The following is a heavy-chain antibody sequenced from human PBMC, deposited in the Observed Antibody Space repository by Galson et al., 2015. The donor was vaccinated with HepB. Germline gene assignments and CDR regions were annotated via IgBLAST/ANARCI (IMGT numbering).Heavy chain of an antibody. CDR1: GFTFSSYA. Sequence: SLRLSCAASGFTFSSYAMHWVRQAPGKGLEWVAVISYDGSNKYYADSVKGRFTISRDNSKNTLYLQMNSLRAEDTAVYYCARDNQQLAGLDYWGQGTVVTVSS. CDR2: ISYDGSNK. V-gene: IGHV3-30-3*01. J-gene: IGHJ4*02. D-gene: IGHD6-6*01. CDR3: ARDNQQLAGLDY.